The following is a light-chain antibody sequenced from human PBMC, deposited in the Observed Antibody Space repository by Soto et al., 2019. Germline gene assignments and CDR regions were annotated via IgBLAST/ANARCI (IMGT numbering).Light chain of an antibody. CDR3: CSYAGNSLWV. V-gene: IGLV2-23*01. CDR1: NSDVGSYNL. Sequence: QSVLTQPASVSGSPGQSITISCTGTNSDVGSYNLVSWYQQHPGKAPKLMIYEGSKRPSGVSYRFSGSKSGNTASLTISGLQAEDEADYYCCSYAGNSLWVFGGGTKVTVL. CDR2: EGS. J-gene: IGLJ3*02.